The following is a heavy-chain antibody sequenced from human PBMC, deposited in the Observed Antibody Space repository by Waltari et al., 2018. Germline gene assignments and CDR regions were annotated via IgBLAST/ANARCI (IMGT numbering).Heavy chain of an antibody. V-gene: IGHV1-8*01. CDR1: GYTFTSYD. J-gene: IGHJ6*03. CDR2: MNPNSGNT. CDR3: FSKPATDYYMDV. D-gene: IGHD1-26*01. Sequence: QVQLVQSGAEVKKPGASVKVSCKASGYTFTSYDLNWVRQATGQGLEWMGWMNPNSGNTGYAQKFQGRVTMTRNTSISTAYMELSSLRSEDTAVYYCFSKPATDYYMDVWGKGTTVTVSS.